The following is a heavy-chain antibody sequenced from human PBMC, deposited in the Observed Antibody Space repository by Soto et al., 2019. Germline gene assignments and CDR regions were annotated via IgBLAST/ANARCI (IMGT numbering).Heavy chain of an antibody. CDR2: ISGSGGST. Sequence: PGGSLRLSCAASGFTFSSYAMSWVRQAPGKGLEWVSAISGSGGSTYYADSVKGRFTISRDNSKNTLYLQMNSLRAEDTAVYYCAKVHRYSSGWYVGAFDYWGXGTLVTVSS. V-gene: IGHV3-23*01. J-gene: IGHJ4*02. D-gene: IGHD6-19*01. CDR3: AKVHRYSSGWYVGAFDY. CDR1: GFTFSSYA.